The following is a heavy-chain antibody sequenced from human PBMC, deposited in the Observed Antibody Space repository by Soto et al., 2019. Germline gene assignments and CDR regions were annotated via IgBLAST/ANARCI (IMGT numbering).Heavy chain of an antibody. V-gene: IGHV1-69*13. Sequence: SVKVSCKASGGTFSSYAISWVRQAPGQGLEWMGGIIPIFGTANYAQKFQGRVTITADESTSTAYMELSSLRSEDTAVYYCARETGGRYYYYGMDVWGQGTTVTVSS. CDR3: ARETGGRYYYYGMDV. D-gene: IGHD3-16*01. CDR1: GGTFSSYA. J-gene: IGHJ6*02. CDR2: IIPIFGTA.